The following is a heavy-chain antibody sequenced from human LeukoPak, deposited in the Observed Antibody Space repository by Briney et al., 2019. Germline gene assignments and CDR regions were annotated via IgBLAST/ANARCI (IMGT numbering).Heavy chain of an antibody. CDR1: GFTFSNYW. D-gene: IGHD5-12*01. Sequence: GGSLGLSCAASGFTFSNYWMHWVRQAPGKGLVWVSRINPDGTSTSYADSVKGRFTVSRDNAKNTLYLQMNSLRVEDTAVYYCARGGYSGYNFDYWGQGTLVTVSS. J-gene: IGHJ4*02. V-gene: IGHV3-74*01. CDR2: INPDGTST. CDR3: ARGGYSGYNFDY.